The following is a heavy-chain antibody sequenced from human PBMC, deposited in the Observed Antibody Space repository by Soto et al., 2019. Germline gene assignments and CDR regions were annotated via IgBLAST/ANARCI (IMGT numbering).Heavy chain of an antibody. D-gene: IGHD3-3*01. CDR1: GYTFSKYG. CDR3: ARDLPKITIFGMAPGVY. CDR2: ISAYNDNT. V-gene: IGHV1-18*01. Sequence: ASVKVSCKASGYTFSKYGITWVRQAPGQGLEWMGWISAYNDNTNYAQKLQGRVTMTTDTSTNTAYMELKSLRSDDTAVYFCARDLPKITIFGMAPGVYWGQGTLVTVSS. J-gene: IGHJ4*02.